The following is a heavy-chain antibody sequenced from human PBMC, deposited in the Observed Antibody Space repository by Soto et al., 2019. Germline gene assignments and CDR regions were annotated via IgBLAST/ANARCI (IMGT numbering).Heavy chain of an antibody. CDR1: GYSISSGYY. J-gene: IGHJ5*02. CDR2: IYHSGST. D-gene: IGHD2-15*01. Sequence: SETLSLTCAVSGYSISSGYYWGWIRQPPGKGLEWIGSIYHSGSTYYNPSLKSRVAISVDTSKNQFSLKLSSVTAADTAVYYCATAPRDIVVVVAAPGSGWFDPWGQGTLVTVSS. CDR3: ATAPRDIVVVVAAPGSGWFDP. V-gene: IGHV4-38-2*01.